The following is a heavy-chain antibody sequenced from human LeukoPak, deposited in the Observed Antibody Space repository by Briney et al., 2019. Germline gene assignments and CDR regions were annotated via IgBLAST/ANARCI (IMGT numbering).Heavy chain of an antibody. V-gene: IGHV3-33*06. CDR1: GFTFSSYG. D-gene: IGHD5-18*01. J-gene: IGHJ4*02. CDR3: ANANLANSYGPANFDY. Sequence: PGRSLRLSCAASGFTFSSYGMHWVRQAPGKGLEWVAVIWYDGSNKYYADSVKGRFTISRDNSKNTLYLQMNSLRAEDTAVYYCANANLANSYGPANFDYWGQGTLVTVSS. CDR2: IWYDGSNK.